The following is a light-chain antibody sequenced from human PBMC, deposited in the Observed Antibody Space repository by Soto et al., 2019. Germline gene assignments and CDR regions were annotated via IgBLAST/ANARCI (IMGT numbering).Light chain of an antibody. J-gene: IGLJ1*01. V-gene: IGLV1-44*01. CDR1: SSNIGRNT. CDR2: RNN. CDR3: AAWDDSLTDYV. Sequence: QLVLTQAPSASETPGQRVTISCSGGSSNIGRNTGNWYQQLPGTAPKLLIYRNNRRPSGVTDLFSGSKSGTSASLAISGLQSADEADYYCAAWDDSLTDYVFGTGTKLTVL.